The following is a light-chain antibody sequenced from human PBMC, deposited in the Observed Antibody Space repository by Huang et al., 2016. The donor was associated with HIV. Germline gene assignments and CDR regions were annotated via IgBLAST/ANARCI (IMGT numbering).Light chain of an antibody. CDR3: QQSYSFPLT. J-gene: IGKJ4*01. V-gene: IGKV1-39*01. Sequence: DIQMTQSPSSMSASVGDRVTIACRASESISSYLSWFQHKPGKAPKLLIFSASAVHRGVPSRFTGSGSGTDFTLTISSLQPEEFATYYCQQSYSFPLTFGGGTRLEIK. CDR1: ESISSY. CDR2: SAS.